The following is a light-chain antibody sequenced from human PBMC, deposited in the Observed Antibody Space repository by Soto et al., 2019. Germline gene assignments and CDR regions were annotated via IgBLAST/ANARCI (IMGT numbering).Light chain of an antibody. CDR1: QSVSSN. Sequence: EIVMTQSPATLSVSQGERATLSCRASQSVSSNLAWYQQKPGQAPRLLIYGASTRATGIPARFSGSGSGTEFPLTISSLQSEDFAVYYCQQYNNWPQTFGQGTKV. J-gene: IGKJ1*01. CDR2: GAS. CDR3: QQYNNWPQT. V-gene: IGKV3-15*01.